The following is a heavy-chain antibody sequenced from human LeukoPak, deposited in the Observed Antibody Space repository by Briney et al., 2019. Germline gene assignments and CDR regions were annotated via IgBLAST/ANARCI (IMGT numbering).Heavy chain of an antibody. CDR3: AKRENLDY. Sequence: GGPQVYTCAAAGFTFNSYAMSWVRQAPGKGLEWVSAISGSGGSTYYADSVKGRFTISRDNSKNTLYLQMNSLRAEDTAVYYCAKRENLDYWGQGTLVTVSS. J-gene: IGHJ4*02. V-gene: IGHV3-23*01. CDR1: GFTFNSYA. D-gene: IGHD1-14*01. CDR2: ISGSGGST.